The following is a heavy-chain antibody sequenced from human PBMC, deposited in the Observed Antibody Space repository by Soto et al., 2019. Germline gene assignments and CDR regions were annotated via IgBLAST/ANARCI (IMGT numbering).Heavy chain of an antibody. Sequence: GGSLRLSCAASGFTFSSYAMSWVRQAPGKGLEWVSAISGSGGSTYYADSVKGRFTISRDNSKNTLYLQMNSLRAEDTAVYYCVKDGSLDVVVVAATGFVSFDIWGQGTMVTVSS. D-gene: IGHD2-15*01. J-gene: IGHJ3*02. V-gene: IGHV3-23*01. CDR3: VKDGSLDVVVVAATGFVSFDI. CDR2: ISGSGGST. CDR1: GFTFSSYA.